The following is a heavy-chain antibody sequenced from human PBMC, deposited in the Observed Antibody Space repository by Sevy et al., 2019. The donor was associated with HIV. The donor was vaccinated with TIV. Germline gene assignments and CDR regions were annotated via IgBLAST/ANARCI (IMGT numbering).Heavy chain of an antibody. CDR2: ISSSGTTL. J-gene: IGHJ4*02. D-gene: IGHD5-18*01. V-gene: IGHV3-11*01. CDR1: GLTFSDYY. CDR3: VGRRYSYTYSWSYHFDY. Sequence: GGSLRLSCAASGLTFSDYYMSRIRQAPGKGLEWLSYISSSGTTLYSADSVKGRFAISRDNAKNSLYLQMNSLRAEDTAVYFCVGRRYSYTYSWSYHFDYWGQGALVTVSS.